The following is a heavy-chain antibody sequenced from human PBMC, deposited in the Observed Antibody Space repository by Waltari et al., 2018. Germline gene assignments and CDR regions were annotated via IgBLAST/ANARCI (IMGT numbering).Heavy chain of an antibody. CDR3: ARGGMRYYYDSSGYYYFRY. CDR2: INQSGST. J-gene: IGHJ4*02. CDR1: GGSFSGYY. D-gene: IGHD3-22*01. Sequence: QVQLQQWGAGLLKPSETLSLTCAVYGGSFSGYYWSWIRQPPGKGLEWIGEINQSGSTNSNPSLQSRVTISVDTSKNQFSLKLSSVTAADTAVYYCARGGMRYYYDSSGYYYFRYWGQGTLVIVSS. V-gene: IGHV4-34*01.